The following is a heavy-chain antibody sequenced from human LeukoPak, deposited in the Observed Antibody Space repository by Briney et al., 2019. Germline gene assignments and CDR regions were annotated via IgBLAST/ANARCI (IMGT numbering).Heavy chain of an antibody. CDR1: GYTFTCYY. CDR2: INPNSGGT. CDR3: ARVLAGSSSPMDV. V-gene: IGHV1-2*06. D-gene: IGHD6-13*01. Sequence: ASVKVSCKASGYTFTCYYMHWVRQAPGQGLEWMGRINPNSGGTNYAQKFQGRVTMTRDTSISTAYMELSRLRSDDTAVYYCARVLAGSSSPMDVWGKGTTVTVSS. J-gene: IGHJ6*03.